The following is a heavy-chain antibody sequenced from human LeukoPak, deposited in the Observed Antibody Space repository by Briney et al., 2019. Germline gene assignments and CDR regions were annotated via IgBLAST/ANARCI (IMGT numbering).Heavy chain of an antibody. CDR1: GFSFSSYA. CDR2: ISYDGSNK. J-gene: IGHJ6*03. Sequence: GRSLSLSCAASGFSFSSYAMRWIRQAPGKGLEWVAVISYDGSNKYYADSEKGRFTISRDNSKNTLYLQMNSLRAEDSAVYYCARDSGSYLSYMDVWGKGTTVTVSS. CDR3: ARDSGSYLSYMDV. D-gene: IGHD1-26*01. V-gene: IGHV3-30*01.